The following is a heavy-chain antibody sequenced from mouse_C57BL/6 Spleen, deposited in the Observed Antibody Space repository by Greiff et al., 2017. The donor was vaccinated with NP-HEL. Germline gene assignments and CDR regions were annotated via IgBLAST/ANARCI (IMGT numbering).Heavy chain of an antibody. V-gene: IGHV5-4*01. Sequence: EVQLVESGGGLVKPGGSLKLSCAASGFTFSSYAMSWVRQTPEKRLEWVATISDGGSYTYYPDNVKGRFTISRDNAKNNLYLQMSHLKSEDTAMYYCARDRELSYFDYWGQGTTLTVSS. CDR3: ARDRELSYFDY. CDR2: ISDGGSYT. J-gene: IGHJ2*01. CDR1: GFTFSSYA. D-gene: IGHD3-1*01.